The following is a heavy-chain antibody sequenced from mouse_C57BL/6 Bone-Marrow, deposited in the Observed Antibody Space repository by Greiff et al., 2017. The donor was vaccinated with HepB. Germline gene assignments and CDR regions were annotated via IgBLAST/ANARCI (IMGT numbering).Heavy chain of an antibody. D-gene: IGHD1-1*01. Sequence: EVQLQESGPGLVKPSQSLSLTCSVTGYSITSGYYWNWIRQFPGNKLEWMGYISYDGSNNYNPSLKNRISITRDTSKNQFFLKLNSVTTEDTATYYCARKATDYAMDYWGQGTSVTVSS. J-gene: IGHJ4*01. V-gene: IGHV3-6*01. CDR2: ISYDGSN. CDR3: ARKATDYAMDY. CDR1: GYSITSGYY.